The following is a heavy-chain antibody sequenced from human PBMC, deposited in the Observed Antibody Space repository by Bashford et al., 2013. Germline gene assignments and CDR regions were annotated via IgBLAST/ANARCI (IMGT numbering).Heavy chain of an antibody. Sequence: SVKVSCKASGGTFSTYAISWVRQGPWDKGLEWGWEGDHPYLSYIKTTHRSSRGRVTFTADDSTSTAYMELTGLRSDDTAVYYCARDGMFGGNWFAPGPGNHGHPVSS. CDR2: DHPYLSYI. D-gene: IGHD3-16*01. CDR1: GGTFSTYA. V-gene: IGHV1-69*13. J-gene: IGHJ5*02. CDR3: ARDGMFGGNWFAP.